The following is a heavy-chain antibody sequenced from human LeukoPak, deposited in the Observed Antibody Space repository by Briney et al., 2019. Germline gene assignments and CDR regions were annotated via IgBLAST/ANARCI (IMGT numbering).Heavy chain of an antibody. CDR1: GFTFSSNY. CDR2: IYSGGST. Sequence: PGGSLRLSCAASGFTFSSNYMSWVRQAPGKGLEWVSIIYSGGSTYYADSVKGRFTISRDNSKNTLFLQLNSLRAEDTAVYFCASAAAGTSYYYYGLDVWGQGTTVTVSS. CDR3: ASAAAGTSYYYYGLDV. V-gene: IGHV3-53*01. D-gene: IGHD6-13*01. J-gene: IGHJ6*02.